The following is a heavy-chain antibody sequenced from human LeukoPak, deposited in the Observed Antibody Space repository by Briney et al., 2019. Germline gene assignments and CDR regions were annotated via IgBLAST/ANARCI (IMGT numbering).Heavy chain of an antibody. D-gene: IGHD1-26*01. CDR3: AKDRESIVGATSFDY. CDR1: GFTFSSYA. CDR2: ISGSGGST. J-gene: IGHJ4*02. V-gene: IGHV3-23*01. Sequence: GGSLRLSCAASGFTFSSYAMSWVRQAPGEGLEWVSAISGSGGSTYYAESVKGRFTISRDNSKNTLYLQMNSLRAEDSAVYYCAKDRESIVGATSFDYWGQGTLVTVSS.